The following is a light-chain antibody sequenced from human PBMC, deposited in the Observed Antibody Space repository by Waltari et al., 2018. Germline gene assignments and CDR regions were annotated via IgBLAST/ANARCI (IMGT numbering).Light chain of an antibody. CDR2: TAS. J-gene: IGKJ2*01. Sequence: DIQMTQAPSSLSASVGDRVTMTCRASQSITSHLNWFQQQPGKAPKLLIQTASSLQSGVPSRFSGSGSGTHFTLTITSLQPEDFATYFCQQSYITPYTFGQGTKLEIK. CDR3: QQSYITPYT. CDR1: QSITSH. V-gene: IGKV1-39*01.